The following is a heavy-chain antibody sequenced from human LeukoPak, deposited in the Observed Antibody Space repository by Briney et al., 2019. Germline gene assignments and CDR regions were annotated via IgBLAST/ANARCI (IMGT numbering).Heavy chain of an antibody. CDR2: IRGSGENI. Sequence: GGSLRLSCAASGFTFSSYEMNWVRQAPGKGLEWVSHIRGSGENIYYADSVKGRFTISRDNTKNLLYLQMNSLRAEDTAVYYCARDWATTWYGEYFDHWGQGTLVTVSS. D-gene: IGHD3-10*01. V-gene: IGHV3-48*03. J-gene: IGHJ4*02. CDR1: GFTFSSYE. CDR3: ARDWATTWYGEYFDH.